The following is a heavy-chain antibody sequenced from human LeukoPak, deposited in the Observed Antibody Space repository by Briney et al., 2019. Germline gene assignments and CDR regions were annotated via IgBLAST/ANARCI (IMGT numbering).Heavy chain of an antibody. V-gene: IGHV4-39*01. D-gene: IGHD3-22*01. CDR2: IYYSGST. J-gene: IGHJ4*02. CDR1: GVSISSSSYY. Sequence: PSGTLSLTCTVSGVSISSSSYYWGWIRQPPGKGLEWIGSIYYSGSTYYDPSLKSRVTISVDTSKNQFSLKLSSVTAADTAVYYCARHVGYYDSSGSYYFDYWGQGTLVTVSS. CDR3: ARHVGYYDSSGSYYFDY.